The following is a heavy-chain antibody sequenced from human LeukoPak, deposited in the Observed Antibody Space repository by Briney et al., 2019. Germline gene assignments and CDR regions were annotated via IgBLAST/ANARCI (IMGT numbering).Heavy chain of an antibody. CDR3: ARTVDTAMVTCLDY. CDR1: GFTFSDYY. Sequence: GGSLRLSCAASGFTFSDYYMSWIRQAPGKGLEWVSYISGSGSTIYYADSVKGRFTISRDNAKNSLYLQMNSLRAEDTAVYYCARTVDTAMVTCLDYWGQGTLVTVSS. J-gene: IGHJ4*02. V-gene: IGHV3-11*01. CDR2: ISGSGSTI. D-gene: IGHD5-18*01.